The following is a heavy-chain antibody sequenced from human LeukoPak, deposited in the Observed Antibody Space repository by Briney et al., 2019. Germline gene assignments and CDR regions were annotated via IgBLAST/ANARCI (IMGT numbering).Heavy chain of an antibody. CDR1: GYTLTELS. CDR3: ATAYLRFLETDY. CDR2: FDPEDGET. Sequence: ASVKVSCKVSGYTLTELSMHWVRQAPGKGLEWMGGFDPEDGETIYAQKFQGRVTMTEDPSTDTAYMELSSLRSEDTAVYYCATAYLRFLETDYWGQGTLVTVSS. V-gene: IGHV1-24*01. D-gene: IGHD3-3*01. J-gene: IGHJ4*02.